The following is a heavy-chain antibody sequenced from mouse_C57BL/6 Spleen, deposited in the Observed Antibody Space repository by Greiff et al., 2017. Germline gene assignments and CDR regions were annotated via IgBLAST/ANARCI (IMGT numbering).Heavy chain of an antibody. CDR1: GSTFTSYW. CDR3: ARWGGNYETY. D-gene: IGHD2-1*01. J-gene: IGHJ3*01. V-gene: IGHV1-50*01. Sequence: VQLQQPGAELVKPGASVKLSCKASGSTFTSYWMQWVKQRPGQGLAWIGEIDPSDSYTNYNQKFKGKATLTVDTSSSTAYMQLSSLTSEDSAVYYCARWGGNYETYWGQGTLVTVSA. CDR2: IDPSDSYT.